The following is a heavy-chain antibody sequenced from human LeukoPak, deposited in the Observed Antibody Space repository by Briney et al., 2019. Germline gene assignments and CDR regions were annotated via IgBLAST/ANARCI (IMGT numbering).Heavy chain of an antibody. Sequence: GGSLRLSCAASGFTVSSNYMSWVRQAPGKGLEWVSVIYSGGSTYYADSVKGRFTISRDNSKNTLYLQMNSLRAEDTAVYYCARDSSGWYFDYWGQGTLVTVSS. CDR2: IYSGGST. CDR3: ARDSSGWYFDY. J-gene: IGHJ4*02. V-gene: IGHV3-66*01. D-gene: IGHD6-19*01. CDR1: GFTVSSNY.